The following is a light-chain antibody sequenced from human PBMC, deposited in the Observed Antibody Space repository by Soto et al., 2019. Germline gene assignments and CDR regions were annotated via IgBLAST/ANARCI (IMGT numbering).Light chain of an antibody. CDR2: WAS. CDR1: QSFLFPCNNNNY. Sequence: DSVMTQSPDSLAVSLGERATIQCKTSQSFLFPCNNNNYFACFQQKPRQPPNLLVFWASTRESGVPDRFSGSGCGTDFTLTTSSLQAEDVVIYYYRQYYSSPLTFGQGTRLEI. CDR3: RQYYSSPLT. J-gene: IGKJ5*01. V-gene: IGKV4-1*01.